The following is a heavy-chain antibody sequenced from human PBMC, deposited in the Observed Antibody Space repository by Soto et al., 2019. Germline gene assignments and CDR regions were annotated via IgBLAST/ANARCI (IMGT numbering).Heavy chain of an antibody. CDR3: ARQIYDSDTGPNCQYYFDS. CDR2: IDPSDSQT. D-gene: IGHD3-22*01. V-gene: IGHV5-10-1*01. J-gene: IGHJ4*02. Sequence: GASLQISCKGSGYSFAGYWITCVRQKPGKGLEWIGRIDPSDSQTYYSPSLRGHVTISVTKSITTVFLQWSRLRASDTAMYYCARQIYDSDTGPNCQYYFDSWGEGTQVTVSS. CDR1: GYSFAGYW.